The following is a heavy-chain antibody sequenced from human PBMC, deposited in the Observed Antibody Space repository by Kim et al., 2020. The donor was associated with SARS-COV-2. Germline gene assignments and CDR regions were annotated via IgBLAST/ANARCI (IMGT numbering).Heavy chain of an antibody. CDR1: GFTFSNAW. D-gene: IGHD1-26*01. J-gene: IGHJ6*02. Sequence: GGSLRLSCAASGFTFSNAWMSWVRQAPGKGLEWVGRIKSKTDGGTTDYAAPVKGRFTISRDDSKNTLYLQMNSLKTEDTAVYYCTTDGGSSGYGMDVWGQGTTVTVSS. CDR2: IKSKTDGGTT. CDR3: TTDGGSSGYGMDV. V-gene: IGHV3-15*01.